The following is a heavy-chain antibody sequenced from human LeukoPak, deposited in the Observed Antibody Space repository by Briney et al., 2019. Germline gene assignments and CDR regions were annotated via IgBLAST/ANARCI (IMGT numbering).Heavy chain of an antibody. J-gene: IGHJ4*02. D-gene: IGHD6-19*01. CDR3: ARPVAGTDFDY. Sequence: SVKVSCKASGGTFSSYAISWVRQAPGQGLEWMGRIIPILGIANYAQKFQGRVTITADKSTSTAYMELSSLRSEDTAVYYCARPVAGTDFDYWGQGTLVTVSS. V-gene: IGHV1-69*04. CDR1: GGTFSSYA. CDR2: IIPILGIA.